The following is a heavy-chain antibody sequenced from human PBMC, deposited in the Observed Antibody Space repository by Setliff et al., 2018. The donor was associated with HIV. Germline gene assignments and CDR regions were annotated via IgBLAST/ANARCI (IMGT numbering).Heavy chain of an antibody. CDR3: ATVRGYYYDSSGQEYFQH. CDR2: FDPEDVET. J-gene: IGHJ1*01. Sequence: ASVKVSCKASGYTFSSDGISWVRQAPGKGLEWMGGFDPEDVETIYAEKFQGRVTMTEDTSTDTAYMELSSLRSEDTAVYYCATVRGYYYDSSGQEYFQHWGQGTLVTVSS. V-gene: IGHV1-24*01. D-gene: IGHD3-22*01. CDR1: GYTFSSDG.